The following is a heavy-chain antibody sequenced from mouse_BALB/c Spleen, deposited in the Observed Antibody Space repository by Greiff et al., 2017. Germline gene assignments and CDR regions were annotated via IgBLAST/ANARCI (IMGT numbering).Heavy chain of an antibody. J-gene: IGHJ2*01. CDR3: TREDGYDGFDY. V-gene: IGHV5-6-4*01. Sequence: EVQLVESGGGLVKPGGSLKLSCAASGFTFSSYTMSWVRQTPEKRLEWVATISSGGSYTYYPDSVKGRFTISRDNAKNTLYLQMSSLKSEDTAMYYCTREDGYDGFDYWGQGTTLTVSS. CDR2: ISSGGSYT. CDR1: GFTFSSYT. D-gene: IGHD2-2*01.